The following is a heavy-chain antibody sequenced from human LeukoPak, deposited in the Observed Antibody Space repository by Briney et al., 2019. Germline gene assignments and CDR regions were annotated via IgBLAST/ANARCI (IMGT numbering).Heavy chain of an antibody. CDR3: ARTAVVPAAFTLDWFDP. D-gene: IGHD2-2*01. CDR1: GGSISSGGYY. J-gene: IGHJ5*02. V-gene: IGHV4-31*03. Sequence: SQTLSLTCTVSGGSISSGGYYWSWIRQHPGKGLEWIGYIYYSGSTYYNPSLKSRVTISADTSKNQFSLKLSSVTAADTAVYYCARTAVVPAAFTLDWFDPWGQGTLVTVSS. CDR2: IYYSGST.